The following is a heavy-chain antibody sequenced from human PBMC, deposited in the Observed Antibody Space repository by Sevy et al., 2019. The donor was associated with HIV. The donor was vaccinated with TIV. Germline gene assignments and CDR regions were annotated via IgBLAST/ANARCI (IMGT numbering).Heavy chain of an antibody. CDR2: ISYDGSNK. Sequence: GGSLRLSCAASGFTFSSYGMHWVRQAPGKGLEWVAVISYDGSNKYYADSVKDRFTISRDNSKNTLYLQMNSLRAEDTAVYYCAKGRITIFGVVIMAPPDVWGQGTTVTVSS. D-gene: IGHD3-3*01. J-gene: IGHJ6*02. V-gene: IGHV3-30*18. CDR3: AKGRITIFGVVIMAPPDV. CDR1: GFTFSSYG.